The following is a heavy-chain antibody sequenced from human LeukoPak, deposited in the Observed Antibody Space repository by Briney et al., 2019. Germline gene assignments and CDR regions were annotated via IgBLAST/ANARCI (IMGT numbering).Heavy chain of an antibody. CDR1: GGSISSSSYY. V-gene: IGHV4-39*07. D-gene: IGHD3-9*01. J-gene: IGHJ4*02. CDR3: ASHTYDILTGYSYFDY. CDR2: IYYSGST. Sequence: PSETLSLTCTVSGGSISSSSYYWGWIRQPPGKGLEWIGSIYYSGSTYYNPSLKSRVTISVDTSKNQFSLKLSSVTAADTAVYYCASHTYDILTGYSYFDYWGQGTLVTVSS.